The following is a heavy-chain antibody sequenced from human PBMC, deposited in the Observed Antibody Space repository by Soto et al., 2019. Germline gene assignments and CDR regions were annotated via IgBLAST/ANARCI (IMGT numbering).Heavy chain of an antibody. D-gene: IGHD2-2*01. CDR2: IYHSGST. J-gene: IGHJ5*02. Sequence: QVQLQESGPGLVKPSGTLSLTCAVSSGSISSSNWWSWVRQPPGKGLEWIGEIYHSGSTNYNPSLKIRVNISVDKSKNQFSLKLSSLTAADTAVYYCARVEEYCSSTSCYGAWFDPWGQGTLVTVSS. V-gene: IGHV4-4*02. CDR1: SGSISSSNW. CDR3: ARVEEYCSSTSCYGAWFDP.